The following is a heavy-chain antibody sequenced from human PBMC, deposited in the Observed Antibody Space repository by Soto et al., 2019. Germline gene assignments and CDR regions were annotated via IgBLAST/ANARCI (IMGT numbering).Heavy chain of an antibody. V-gene: IGHV3-30-3*01. J-gene: IGHJ6*02. CDR2: ISYDGSNK. Sequence: GGSLRLSCAASGFTFSSYAMHWVRQSPGKGLEWVAVISYDGSNKYYADSVKGRFTISRDNSKNTLYLQMNSLRAEDTAVYYCAREVNPYYYGMDVWGQGTTVTVSS. CDR1: GFTFSSYA. CDR3: AREVNPYYYGMDV.